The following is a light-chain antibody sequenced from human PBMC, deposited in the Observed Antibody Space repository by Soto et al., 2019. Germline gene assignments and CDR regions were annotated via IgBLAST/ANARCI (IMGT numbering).Light chain of an antibody. CDR3: SSYTSSSTLV. V-gene: IGLV2-14*01. CDR1: SSDIGSYSF. CDR2: DVS. Sequence: QSVLTQPASVSGSPGQSITISCIGTSSDIGSYSFVSWFQQHPGKAPKLIIYDVSDRPSGVSNRFSASKSGNTASLTISWLQAEDESDYYCSSYTSSSTLVFGTGTKVTVL. J-gene: IGLJ1*01.